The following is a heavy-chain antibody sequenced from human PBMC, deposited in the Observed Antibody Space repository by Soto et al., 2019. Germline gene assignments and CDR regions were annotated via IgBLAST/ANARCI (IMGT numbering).Heavy chain of an antibody. D-gene: IGHD4-17*01. CDR1: GGSISSSSHY. CDR2: IYYSGST. J-gene: IGHJ4*02. V-gene: IGHV4-39*01. Sequence: SETLSLTCTVSGGSISSSSHYWGWIRQPPGKGLEWIGSIYYSGSTYYNPSLKSRVTISVDTSKNQFSLKLSSVTAADTAVYYCASLYGDYVSYWGQGTLVTVSS. CDR3: ASLYGDYVSY.